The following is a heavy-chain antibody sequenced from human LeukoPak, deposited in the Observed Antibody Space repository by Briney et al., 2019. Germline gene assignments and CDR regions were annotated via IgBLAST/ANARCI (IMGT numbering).Heavy chain of an antibody. V-gene: IGHV3-74*03. CDR2: IDRFGSGT. CDR1: GFTFSSYA. CDR3: ARDYHGSGSYFFDS. D-gene: IGHD3-10*01. J-gene: IGHJ4*02. Sequence: SGGSLRLSCAASGFTFSSYAMHWVRQAPGKGLMWVSRIDRFGSGTTYADSVKGRFTISRDNARNTVYLQMSGLRVDDAAVYFCARDYHGSGSYFFDSWGQGSLVTVSS.